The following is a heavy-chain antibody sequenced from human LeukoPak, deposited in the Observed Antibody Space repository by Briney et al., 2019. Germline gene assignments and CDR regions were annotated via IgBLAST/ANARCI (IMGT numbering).Heavy chain of an antibody. CDR3: ASGLIYGSGMDY. CDR2: TIPMFGEV. Sequence: ASVKVSCKASGYTFTGYYMHWVRQAPGQGLEWMGGTIPMFGEVNYAQKFQGRVTITTDRSTSTAYMELSSLRSVDTAVYYCASGLIYGSGMDYWGQGTLVTVSS. CDR1: GYTFTGYY. D-gene: IGHD3-10*01. V-gene: IGHV1-2*02. J-gene: IGHJ4*02.